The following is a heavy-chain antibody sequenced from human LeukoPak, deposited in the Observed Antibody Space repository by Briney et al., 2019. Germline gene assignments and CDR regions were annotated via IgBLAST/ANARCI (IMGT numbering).Heavy chain of an antibody. CDR1: GGSISSGNYY. D-gene: IGHD2-2*01. CDR2: ISSSGTT. CDR3: TRHADGRPAATLGFDY. J-gene: IGHJ4*02. Sequence: SETLSLTCSVSGGSISSGNYYWGWIRQPPGKGLEWIGSISSSGTTYYNPSLKSRVTISADTSKTQFSLKLSSVTAADTALYFCTRHADGRPAATLGFDYWGQGTLVTVSS. V-gene: IGHV4-39*01.